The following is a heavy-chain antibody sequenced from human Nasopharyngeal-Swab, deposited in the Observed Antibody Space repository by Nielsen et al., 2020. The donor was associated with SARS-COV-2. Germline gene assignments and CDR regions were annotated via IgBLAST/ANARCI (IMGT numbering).Heavy chain of an antibody. Sequence: GESLKISCAASGFTFSSYWMSWVRQAPGKGLEWVANIKQDGSEKYYVDSVKGRFTISRDNAKNSLYLQMNGLGAEDTTVYYCAKDLRGPYFFWGQGTLVTVSS. J-gene: IGHJ4*02. CDR1: GFTFSSYW. CDR2: IKQDGSEK. D-gene: IGHD2/OR15-2a*01. CDR3: AKDLRGPYFF. V-gene: IGHV3-7*03.